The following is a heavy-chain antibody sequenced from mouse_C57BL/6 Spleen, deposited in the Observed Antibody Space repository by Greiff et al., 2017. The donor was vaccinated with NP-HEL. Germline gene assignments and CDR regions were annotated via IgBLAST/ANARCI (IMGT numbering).Heavy chain of an antibody. CDR3: ARRSFIGGYFDD. CDR1: GYTFTSYW. J-gene: IGHJ2*01. Sequence: QVQLQQPGAELVMPGASVKLSCKASGYTFTSYWMHWVKQRPGQGLEWIGELDPSDSYTNYNQKFQGKSTLTVDKSSSTAYMQLSSLTSEDSAVYYCARRSFIGGYFDDWGQGTTLTVSS. V-gene: IGHV1-69*01. D-gene: IGHD1-1*01. CDR2: LDPSDSYT.